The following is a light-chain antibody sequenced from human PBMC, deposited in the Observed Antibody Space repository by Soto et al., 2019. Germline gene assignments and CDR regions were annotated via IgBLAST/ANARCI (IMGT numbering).Light chain of an antibody. CDR2: AAS. CDR1: QSISSY. J-gene: IGKJ1*01. Sequence: DIQMTQSPSSLSASLGDRVTITCRASQSISSYLNWYQQKPGKAPKLLTYAASSLQSGVPSRFSGSGSGTDLTLTISSLQPEDFATYYCQQSYSTPQTFGQGTKVDI. V-gene: IGKV1-39*01. CDR3: QQSYSTPQT.